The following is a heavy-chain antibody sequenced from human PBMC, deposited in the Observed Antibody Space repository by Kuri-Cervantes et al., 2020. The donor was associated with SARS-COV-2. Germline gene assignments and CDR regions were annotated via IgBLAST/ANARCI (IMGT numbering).Heavy chain of an antibody. V-gene: IGHV4-34*01. CDR2: ISQSGRT. D-gene: IGHD5-12*01. Sequence: SQTLSPTCALYPGSPRDFYCSWIRESPGMGMEWIGEISQSGRTNYNLSLESRVTISVDTSKNQCSLNLRSGTAADTALYSCARGGGPMLTGYPGYDVDYYFEYWGQGSLVTVSS. J-gene: IGHJ4*02. CDR3: ARGGGPMLTGYPGYDVDYYFEY. CDR1: PGSPRDFY.